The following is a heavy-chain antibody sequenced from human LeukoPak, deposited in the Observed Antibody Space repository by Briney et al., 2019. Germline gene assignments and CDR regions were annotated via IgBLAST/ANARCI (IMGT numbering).Heavy chain of an antibody. CDR3: ARVSGSYSPDWYFDL. CDR2: IYSGGTT. J-gene: IGHJ2*01. V-gene: IGHV3-53*01. D-gene: IGHD1-26*01. CDR1: GFTVSGNY. Sequence: GGSLRLSCAASGFTVSGNYMSWVRQAPGKGLEWVSVIYSGGTTYYADSVKGRFTISRDNSKNTLYLQLNSLRAEDTAVYYCARVSGSYSPDWYFDLWGRGTLVTVSS.